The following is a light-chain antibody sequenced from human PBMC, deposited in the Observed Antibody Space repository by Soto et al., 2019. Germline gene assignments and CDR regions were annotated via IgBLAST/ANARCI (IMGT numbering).Light chain of an antibody. J-gene: IGLJ3*02. CDR3: SSFTSSSTRV. Sequence: QSALTQPASVCGSPGQSITISCTGTSRDVGGYNYVSWYQLHPGKAPKVVIYEVSNRPSGVSDRFSGSKSGNTASLTISGLQAEDEADYYCSSFTSSSTRVFGGGTKLTVL. CDR1: SRDVGGYNY. V-gene: IGLV2-14*01. CDR2: EVS.